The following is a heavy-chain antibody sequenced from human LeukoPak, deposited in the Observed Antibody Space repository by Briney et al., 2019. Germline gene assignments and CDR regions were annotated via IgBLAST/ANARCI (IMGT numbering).Heavy chain of an antibody. CDR3: ARDTPMGYGSGKE. Sequence: GASVKVSCKASRGTFSSYAISWVRQAPGQGLEWMGGIIPIFGTANYAQKFQGRVTITADESTSTAYMELSSLRSEDTAVYYCARDTPMGYGSGKEWGQGTLVTVSS. CDR1: RGTFSSYA. CDR2: IIPIFGTA. D-gene: IGHD3-10*01. J-gene: IGHJ4*02. V-gene: IGHV1-69*13.